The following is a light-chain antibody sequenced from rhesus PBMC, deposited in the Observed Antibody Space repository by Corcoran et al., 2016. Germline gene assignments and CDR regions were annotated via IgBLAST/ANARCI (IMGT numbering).Light chain of an antibody. CDR3: QQYSSSLT. V-gene: IGKV1-22*01. CDR1: QSISSW. CDR2: KAS. Sequence: DIQMTQSPSSLSASVGDTVTITCRASQSISSWLAWYQQKTGKATNLLIYKASTLQSGVPSRFSGSGSGTDLTLTISSLQSEEFATYYCQQYSSSLTFGGGTKVEIK. J-gene: IGKJ4*01.